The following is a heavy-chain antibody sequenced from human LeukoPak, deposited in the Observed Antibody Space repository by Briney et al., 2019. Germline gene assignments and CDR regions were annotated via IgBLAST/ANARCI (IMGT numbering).Heavy chain of an antibody. J-gene: IGHJ4*02. D-gene: IGHD6-6*01. CDR1: GYTFTSYG. CDR3: ARMPEYSSSPVFDY. Sequence: ASVKVSCKASGYTFTSYGISWVRQAPGQGLEWMGWISAYNGNTNYAQKLQGRVTMTTDTSTSTAYMELRSLRSDDTAVYYCARMPEYSSSPVFDYWGQGTLVTVSS. V-gene: IGHV1-18*01. CDR2: ISAYNGNT.